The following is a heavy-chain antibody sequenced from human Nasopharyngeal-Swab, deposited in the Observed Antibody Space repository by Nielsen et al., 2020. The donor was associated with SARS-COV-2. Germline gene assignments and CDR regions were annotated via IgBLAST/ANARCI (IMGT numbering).Heavy chain of an antibody. Sequence: SETLSLTCTVSGGSISSYYWSWIRQPPGKGLEWIGYIYYSGSTYYNPSLKSRVTISVDTSKDQFSLKLSSVTAADTAVYYCARAGDFWSGWSANYYMDVWGKGTTVTVSS. CDR3: ARAGDFWSGWSANYYMDV. CDR2: IYYSGST. CDR1: GGSISSYY. D-gene: IGHD3-3*01. V-gene: IGHV4-59*12. J-gene: IGHJ6*03.